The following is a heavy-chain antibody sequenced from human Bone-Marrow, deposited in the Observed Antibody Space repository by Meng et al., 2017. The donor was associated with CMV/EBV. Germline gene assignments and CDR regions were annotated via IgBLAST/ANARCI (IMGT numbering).Heavy chain of an antibody. J-gene: IGHJ6*02. V-gene: IGHV3-30*02. CDR1: GFTFSSYG. Sequence: GGSLRLSCAVSGFTFSSYGMHWVRQAPGQGLEWVAFIRSDASDKYSADSVKGRFTISRDNSKNTLYLQMNSLRAEDTAVYYCAREEGQLLYAYYYYGMDVWGQGTTVTVSS. CDR2: IRSDASDK. CDR3: AREEGQLLYAYYYYGMDV. D-gene: IGHD2-2*02.